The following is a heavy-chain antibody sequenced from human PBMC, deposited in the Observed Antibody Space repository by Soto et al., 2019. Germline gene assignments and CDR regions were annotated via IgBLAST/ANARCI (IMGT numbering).Heavy chain of an antibody. CDR1: GGSISSGGYY. Sequence: QVQLQESGPGLVKPSQTLSLTCTVSGGSISSGGYYWTWIRQHPGKGLEWIGYIYYSGSTYYTPSLRSRITISVDTSKNQFSLKLSSVTAADTAVYYCAIDRGFGELSKWGQGPLVTVSS. CDR3: AIDRGFGELSK. D-gene: IGHD3-10*01. CDR2: IYYSGST. V-gene: IGHV4-31*03. J-gene: IGHJ4*02.